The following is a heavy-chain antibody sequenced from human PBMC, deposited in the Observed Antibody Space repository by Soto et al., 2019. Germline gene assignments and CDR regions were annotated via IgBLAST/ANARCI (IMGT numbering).Heavy chain of an antibody. CDR2: INPSGGST. Sequence: ASVKVSCKASGYTFTSYYMHWVRQAPGQGLEWMGIINPSGGSTSYAQKFQGRVTMTRDTSTSTVYMELSSLRSEDTAVYYCASYLDYYDSSGLMDVWGQGTTVTVSS. J-gene: IGHJ6*02. V-gene: IGHV1-46*01. CDR1: GYTFTSYY. CDR3: ASYLDYYDSSGLMDV. D-gene: IGHD3-22*01.